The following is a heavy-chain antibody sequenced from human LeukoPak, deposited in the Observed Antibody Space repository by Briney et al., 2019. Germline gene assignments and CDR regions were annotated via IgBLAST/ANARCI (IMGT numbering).Heavy chain of an antibody. CDR2: ISHSGST. D-gene: IGHD3-22*01. V-gene: IGHV4-59*01. CDR3: ARESDYYDSSGYFDY. CDR1: GGSISTYY. J-gene: IGHJ4*02. Sequence: PSETLSLTCTVSGGSISTYYWSWIRQPPGKGLEWLAYISHSGSTNFNPSLKSRVTISVDTSMNQFSLKLSSVTAADTAVYYCARESDYYDSSGYFDYWGQGTLVTVPS.